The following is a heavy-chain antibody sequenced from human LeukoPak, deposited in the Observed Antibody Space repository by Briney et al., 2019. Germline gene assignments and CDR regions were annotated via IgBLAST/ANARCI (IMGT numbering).Heavy chain of an antibody. CDR2: IFYSGST. CDR1: GGSISSSNYG. D-gene: IGHD3-22*01. V-gene: IGHV4-39*01. J-gene: IGHJ4*02. CDR3: ARRLKTVVAEFYFDY. Sequence: SETLSLTCTVSGGSISSSNYGGWIRQPPGKGLEWIGSIFYSGSTYYNPSLTRRDTISVDTSKNQFSLKLTSVTAADTAVYYCARRLKTVVAEFYFDYWGQGTLVTVSS.